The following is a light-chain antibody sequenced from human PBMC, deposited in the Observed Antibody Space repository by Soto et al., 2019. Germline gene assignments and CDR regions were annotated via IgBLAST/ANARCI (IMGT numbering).Light chain of an antibody. Sequence: AIRITHSPSSLSASTGDIVTITCRASQGISSYLAWYQQKPGKAPKLLIYAASTLQSGVPSRFSGSGSGTDFTLTISCLQSEDFATYYCQQYYSYPYTFGQGTKVDIK. CDR1: QGISSY. CDR2: AAS. CDR3: QQYYSYPYT. V-gene: IGKV1-8*01. J-gene: IGKJ2*01.